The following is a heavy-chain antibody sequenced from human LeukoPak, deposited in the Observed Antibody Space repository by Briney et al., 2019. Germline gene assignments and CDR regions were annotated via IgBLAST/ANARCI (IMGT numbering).Heavy chain of an antibody. D-gene: IGHD2-2*02. J-gene: IGHJ3*02. CDR3: AKAQSGIYCSSTSCYNAGAFDI. CDR1: GFTFDDYT. Sequence: PGGSLRLSCAASGFTFDDYTMHWVRQAPGKGLEWVSLISWDGGSTYYADSVKGRFTISRDNSKNSLYLQMNSLRTEDTALYYCAKAQSGIYCSSTSCYNAGAFDIWGQGTMVTVSS. V-gene: IGHV3-43*01. CDR2: ISWDGGST.